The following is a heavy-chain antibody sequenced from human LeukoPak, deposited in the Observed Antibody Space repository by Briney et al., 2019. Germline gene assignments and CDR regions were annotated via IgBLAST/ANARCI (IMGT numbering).Heavy chain of an antibody. CDR2: ISGSGGST. Sequence: GGSLRLSRAASGFTFSSYAMSWVRQAPGKGLEWVSAISGSGGSTYYADSVKGRFTISRDNSKNTLYLQMNSLRAEDTAVYYCAKDGEAGSSWSNYYYYYMDVWGKGTTVTVSS. V-gene: IGHV3-23*01. J-gene: IGHJ6*03. CDR3: AKDGEAGSSWSNYYYYYMDV. D-gene: IGHD6-13*01. CDR1: GFTFSSYA.